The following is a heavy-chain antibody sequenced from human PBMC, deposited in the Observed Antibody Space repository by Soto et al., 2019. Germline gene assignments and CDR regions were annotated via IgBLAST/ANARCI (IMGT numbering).Heavy chain of an antibody. J-gene: IGHJ6*02. CDR1: GYTFTSYC. V-gene: IGHV1-18*01. CDR2: ISAYNGNT. CDR3: ARDGIAAAGFTFSIGGGRKNYGMDV. D-gene: IGHD6-13*01. Sequence: ASLKVSCKASGYTFTSYCISWVRQAPGQGPEWMGWISAYNGNTNYAQKLQGRVTMTTDTSTSTAYMELRSLRSDDTAVYYCARDGIAAAGFTFSIGGGRKNYGMDVWGQGTTVTVSS.